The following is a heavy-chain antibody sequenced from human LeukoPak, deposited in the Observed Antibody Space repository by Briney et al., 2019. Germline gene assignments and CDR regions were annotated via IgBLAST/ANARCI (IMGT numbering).Heavy chain of an antibody. D-gene: IGHD2-2*01. Sequence: SETLSLTCTVSGGSISSYYWSWIRQPPGKGLEWIGYIYYSGSTNYNPSLKSRVTISVDTSKNQFSLQLSSVTAADTAAYYRARGGYCSSTSCLYYFDYWGQGTLVTVSS. CDR3: ARGGYCSSTSCLYYFDY. CDR1: GGSISSYY. CDR2: IYYSGST. J-gene: IGHJ4*02. V-gene: IGHV4-59*01.